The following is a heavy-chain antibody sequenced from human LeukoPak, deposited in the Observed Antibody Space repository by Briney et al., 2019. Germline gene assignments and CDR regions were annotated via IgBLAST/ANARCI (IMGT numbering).Heavy chain of an antibody. CDR2: ISSSGSTI. CDR3: AREKGIMIRKMAFEM. CDR1: GFTFSSYE. J-gene: IGHJ3*02. V-gene: IGHV3-48*03. D-gene: IGHD3-16*01. Sequence: PGGSLRLSCAASGFTFSSYEMNWVRQAPGKGLEWVSYISSSGSTIYYADSVKGRFTISRDNAQNSLYLQINSLRAEDTAVYYCAREKGIMIRKMAFEMWGQGTMVTVSS.